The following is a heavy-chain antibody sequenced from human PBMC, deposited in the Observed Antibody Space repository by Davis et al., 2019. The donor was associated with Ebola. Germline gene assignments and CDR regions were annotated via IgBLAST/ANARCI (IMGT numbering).Heavy chain of an antibody. J-gene: IGHJ6*02. CDR1: GFTVSSNY. V-gene: IGHV3-53*01. Sequence: GGSLRLSCAASGFTVSSNYMSWVRQAPGKGLEWVSVIYSGGSTYYADSVKGRFTISRDNSKNTLYLQMNSLRAEDTAVYYCARGRFPNYGMDVWGQGTTVTVSS. CDR3: ARGRFPNYGMDV. CDR2: IYSGGST.